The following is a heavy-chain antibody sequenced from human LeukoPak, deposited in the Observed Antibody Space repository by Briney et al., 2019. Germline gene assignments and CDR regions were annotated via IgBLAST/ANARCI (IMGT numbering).Heavy chain of an antibody. V-gene: IGHV4-4*09. Sequence: SETLSLTCTVSGGSISSYYWSWIRQPPGKGLEWIGYIYTSGSTNYNPSLKSRVTISVDTSKNQFSLKLSSVTAADTAVYYCARLLLWFGETGFFDYWGQGTLVTVSS. CDR2: IYTSGST. CDR3: ARLLLWFGETGFFDY. CDR1: GGSISSYY. J-gene: IGHJ4*02. D-gene: IGHD3-10*01.